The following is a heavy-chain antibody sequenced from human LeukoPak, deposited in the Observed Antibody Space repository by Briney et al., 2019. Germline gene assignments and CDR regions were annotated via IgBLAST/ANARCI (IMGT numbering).Heavy chain of an antibody. Sequence: VKGSCKASRYTFKSHGIRWVRQAPGQGLEWMGWISAYNSNTKYAQKFQGRVTMTTDTSTSTAFMELRSLRYDDTAVYYCAREDGSGSCSFWGQGTRVTVSS. CDR3: AREDGSGSCSF. D-gene: IGHD3-10*01. V-gene: IGHV1-18*01. CDR2: ISAYNSNT. J-gene: IGHJ4*02. CDR1: RYTFKSHG.